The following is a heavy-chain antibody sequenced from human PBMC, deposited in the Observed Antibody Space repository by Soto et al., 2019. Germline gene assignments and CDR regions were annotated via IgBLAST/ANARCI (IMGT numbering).Heavy chain of an antibody. Sequence: QLQLQESGSGLVKPSQTLSLTCAVSGGSISSGGYSWSWIRQPPGKGLEWIGYIYHSGSTYYNPSRQSRVSVSVDRSKNQFSLKLSSVTAADTAVYYCASASYQLLIGMDVWGQGTTVTVSS. V-gene: IGHV4-30-2*01. CDR3: ASASYQLLIGMDV. D-gene: IGHD2-2*01. J-gene: IGHJ6*02. CDR2: IYHSGST. CDR1: GGSISSGGYS.